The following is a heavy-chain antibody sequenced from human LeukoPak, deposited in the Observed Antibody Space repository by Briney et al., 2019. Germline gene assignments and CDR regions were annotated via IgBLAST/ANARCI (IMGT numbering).Heavy chain of an antibody. Sequence: SETLSLTCTVSGGSITSSTDYWGWIRQPPGKGLEWNGSIYYSGTTYYNPSLTSRVTISVDTSKNQFSLKLSSMTAVDTAVYYCARETITIFGVVWGQGTLVTVSS. CDR1: GGSITSSTDY. J-gene: IGHJ4*02. CDR2: IYYSGTT. V-gene: IGHV4-39*07. D-gene: IGHD3-3*01. CDR3: ARETITIFGVV.